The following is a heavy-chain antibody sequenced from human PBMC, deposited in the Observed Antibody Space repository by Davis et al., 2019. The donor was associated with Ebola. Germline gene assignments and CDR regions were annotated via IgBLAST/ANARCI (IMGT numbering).Heavy chain of an antibody. CDR2: INSDGSST. J-gene: IGHJ6*02. CDR1: GFTFSSYW. D-gene: IGHD2-15*01. V-gene: IGHV3-74*01. Sequence: HTGGSLRLSCAASGFTFSSYWMHWVRQAPGKGLVWVSRINSDGSSTSYADSVKGRFTISRDNAKNTLYLQMNSLRAEDTGVYYCAGDLGYCTDGSCYYYHYGMDHWGQGTTVTVSS. CDR3: AGDLGYCTDGSCYYYHYGMDH.